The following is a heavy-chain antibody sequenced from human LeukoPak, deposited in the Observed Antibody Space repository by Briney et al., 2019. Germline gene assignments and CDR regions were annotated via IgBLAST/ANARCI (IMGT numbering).Heavy chain of an antibody. CDR3: ARDSPIRGGYDYPVRFDY. J-gene: IGHJ4*02. CDR1: GYTFTSYG. D-gene: IGHD5-12*01. Sequence: ASVKVSCKASGYTFTSYGISWVRQAPGQGLEWMGWISAYNGNTNYAQKLQGRVTMTTDTSTSTAYMELRSLRSDDTAVYYCARDSPIRGGYDYPVRFDYWGQGTLVTVSS. CDR2: ISAYNGNT. V-gene: IGHV1-18*01.